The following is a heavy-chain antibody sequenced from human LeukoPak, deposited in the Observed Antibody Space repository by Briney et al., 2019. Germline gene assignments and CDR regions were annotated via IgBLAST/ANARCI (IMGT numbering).Heavy chain of an antibody. CDR2: IYTTAIT. Sequence: YIYTTAITNYNPSLKARITISVDTSKNPISLKLSSVTVVYTAVYYCARQVGYSYATYFAYWGQGTLVPVSS. V-gene: IGHV4-4*09. J-gene: IGHJ4*02. CDR3: ARQVGYSYATYFAY. D-gene: IGHD5-18*01.